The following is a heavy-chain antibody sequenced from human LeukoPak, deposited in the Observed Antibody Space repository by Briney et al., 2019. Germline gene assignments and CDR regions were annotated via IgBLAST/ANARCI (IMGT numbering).Heavy chain of an antibody. CDR1: GFTFSTYT. J-gene: IGHJ4*02. CDR3: ATLRSDSSGWYYFDY. V-gene: IGHV3-23*01. D-gene: IGHD6-19*01. CDR2: IGSSGGGI. Sequence: HSGGSLRLSCAASGFTFSTYTMYWVRHPPGKRLEWVSIIGSSGGGIHYADSVKGRFTISRDNSKNALYLQMNSLRVEDTAVYYCATLRSDSSGWYYFDYWGQGTLVTVSS.